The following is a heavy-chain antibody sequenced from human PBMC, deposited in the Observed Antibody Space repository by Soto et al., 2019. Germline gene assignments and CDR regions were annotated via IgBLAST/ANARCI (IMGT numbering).Heavy chain of an antibody. Sequence: QVQLQESGPGLVKPSETLSLTCTVSGGSISSYYWSWIRQPPGKGLEWIGYIYYSGSTNYNPSLKSRVTISVDTSKNQFSLKLSSVTAADTAVYSCARDRRRSGHFDYWGQGTLVTVSS. CDR2: IYYSGST. CDR3: ARDRRRSGHFDY. V-gene: IGHV4-59*01. D-gene: IGHD2-15*01. J-gene: IGHJ4*02. CDR1: GGSISSYY.